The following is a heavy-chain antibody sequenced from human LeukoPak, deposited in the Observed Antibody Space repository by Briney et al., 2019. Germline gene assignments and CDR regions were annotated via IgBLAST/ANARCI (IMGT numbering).Heavy chain of an antibody. J-gene: IGHJ4*02. CDR3: AKGRYYDFWSGYYTDYFDY. CDR2: ISWNSGSI. CDR1: GFTFDDYA. Sequence: GGSLRLSCAASGFTFDDYAMHWVRQAPGKGLEWVSGISWNSGSIGYADSVKGRFTISRDNAKSSLYLQMNSLRAEDTALYYCAKGRYYDFWSGYYTDYFDYWGQGTLVTVSS. D-gene: IGHD3-3*01. V-gene: IGHV3-9*01.